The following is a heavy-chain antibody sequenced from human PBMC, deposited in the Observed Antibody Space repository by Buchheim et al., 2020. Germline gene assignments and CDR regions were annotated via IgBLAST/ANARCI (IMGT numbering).Heavy chain of an antibody. V-gene: IGHV3-30*18. J-gene: IGHJ4*02. D-gene: IGHD3-10*01. CDR1: GFTFSSYG. CDR2: ISYDGSNK. CDR3: AKDFRGVITNYFDY. Sequence: QVQLVESGGGVVQPGRSLRLSCAASGFTFSSYGMHWVRQAPGKGLEWVAVISYDGSNKYYADSVKGRFTISRDNSKNTLYLQMNSLRAEETAVYYCAKDFRGVITNYFDYWGQGTL.